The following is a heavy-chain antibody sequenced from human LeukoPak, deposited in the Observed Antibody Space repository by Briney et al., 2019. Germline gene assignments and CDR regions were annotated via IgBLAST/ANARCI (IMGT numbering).Heavy chain of an antibody. Sequence: SETLSLTCAVYGGSFSGYYWSWIRQPPGKGLEWIGEINHSGSTNYNPSLKSRVTISVDTSKNQFSLKLSSVTAADTAVYYCASARIAAAGTRGYFQHWGQGTLVTVSS. J-gene: IGHJ1*01. D-gene: IGHD6-13*01. CDR2: INHSGST. CDR1: GGSFSGYY. CDR3: ASARIAAAGTRGYFQH. V-gene: IGHV4-34*01.